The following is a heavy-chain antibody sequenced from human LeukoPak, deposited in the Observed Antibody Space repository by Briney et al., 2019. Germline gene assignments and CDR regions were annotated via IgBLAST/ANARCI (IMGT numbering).Heavy chain of an antibody. CDR3: ARPGYCSGGSCYPYYYYYYMDV. D-gene: IGHD2-15*01. CDR2: ISGHNDDT. V-gene: IGHV1-18*01. J-gene: IGHJ6*03. Sequence: GASVKVSCKASGYTFTSYAISWVRQAPGQGLEWMGWISGHNDDTNYAQRLQGRVTMTTDTSTSTAYMELRSLRSDDTSVYYCARPGYCSGGSCYPYYYYYYMDVWGKGTTVTVSS. CDR1: GYTFTSYA.